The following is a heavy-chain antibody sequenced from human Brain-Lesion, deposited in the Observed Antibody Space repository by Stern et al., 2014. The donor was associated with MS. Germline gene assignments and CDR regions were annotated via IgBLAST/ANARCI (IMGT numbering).Heavy chain of an antibody. J-gene: IGHJ5*02. V-gene: IGHV4-31*03. CDR3: ASRWSGTYYGQNWFDP. D-gene: IGHD1-26*01. Sequence: QVQLQESGPGLVKPSQTLSLTCTVSGDSINSGGHYWSWIRQRPGKGLEWIGYIDNSGATFYSPSLKGRVTISLDTSKNQFSLTLSSVTAADTAIYYCASRWSGTYYGQNWFDPWGQGILVTVSS. CDR1: GDSINSGGHY. CDR2: IDNSGAT.